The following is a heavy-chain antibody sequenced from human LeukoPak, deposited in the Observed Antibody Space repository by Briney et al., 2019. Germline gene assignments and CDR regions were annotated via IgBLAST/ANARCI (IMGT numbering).Heavy chain of an antibody. J-gene: IGHJ3*02. CDR1: GFTFSSYW. Sequence: GGSLRLSCAASGFTFSSYWMHWVRQAPGKGLVWVSRINSDGITTSYADSVKGRFTISRDNAKNTLYLQMNSLRAEDTAVYYCARDDSSVFYAFDIWGQGTMVTVSS. CDR2: INSDGITT. CDR3: ARDDSSVFYAFDI. V-gene: IGHV3-74*01. D-gene: IGHD3-22*01.